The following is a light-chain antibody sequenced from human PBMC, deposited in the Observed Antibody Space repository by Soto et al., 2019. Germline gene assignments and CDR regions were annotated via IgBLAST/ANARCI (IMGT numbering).Light chain of an antibody. Sequence: EIALTQSPGTLSLSPGESATLSCRASQSVSSNYLAWYQQKPGQAPRLLIYGASSRATGIPDRFSGRGSGTDFTLTISRLEPEDFAVYYCQQYGISPRGFGQGTKVDIK. V-gene: IGKV3-20*01. CDR2: GAS. J-gene: IGKJ1*01. CDR1: QSVSSNY. CDR3: QQYGISPRG.